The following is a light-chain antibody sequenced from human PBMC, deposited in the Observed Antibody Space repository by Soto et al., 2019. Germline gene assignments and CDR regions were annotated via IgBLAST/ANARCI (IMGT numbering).Light chain of an antibody. V-gene: IGKV3-20*01. Sequence: EIVLTQSPGTLSLSPGERATLSCRASQSVSSSYLAWYQQRPGQAPRLLIYGASNRATGIPDRFSGSGSGTDFTLTISRLEPEDFAVYYCHQRQSWPRTFGQGTTVDIK. CDR2: GAS. CDR1: QSVSSSY. J-gene: IGKJ1*01. CDR3: HQRQSWPRT.